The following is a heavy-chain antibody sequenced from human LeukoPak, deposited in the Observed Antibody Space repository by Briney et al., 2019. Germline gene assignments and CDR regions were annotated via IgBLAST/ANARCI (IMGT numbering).Heavy chain of an antibody. D-gene: IGHD6-19*01. J-gene: IGHJ3*01. CDR2: IYYSGST. V-gene: IGHV4-59*01. Sequence: SETLSLTCTVSGGSISSYYWTWIRQPPGKGLEWIGYIYYSGSTNYNPSLKSRVTISVDTSKNQFSLKLSSVTAADTAAYYCARGLPGYSGGDDAFDFWGQGTVVTVS. CDR3: ARGLPGYSGGDDAFDF. CDR1: GGSISSYY.